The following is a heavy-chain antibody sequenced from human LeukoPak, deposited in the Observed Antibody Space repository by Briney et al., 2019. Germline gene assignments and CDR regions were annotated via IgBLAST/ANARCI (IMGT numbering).Heavy chain of an antibody. CDR2: IGASGGST. V-gene: IGHV3-23*01. Sequence: TEGSLRLCCATSGFTFSSYAMSWVRQAPGKGLEWVSGIGASGGSTYYADSVKGRSTISRDNSKNTLYLQMNSLRTDETAVYYCEKAEVYDILTGLDYWGQGNLVTVSS. CDR3: EKAEVYDILTGLDY. J-gene: IGHJ4*02. CDR1: GFTFSSYA. D-gene: IGHD3-9*01.